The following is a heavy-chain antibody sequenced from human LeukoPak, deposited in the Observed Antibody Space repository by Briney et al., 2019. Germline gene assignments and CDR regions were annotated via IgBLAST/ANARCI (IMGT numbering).Heavy chain of an antibody. CDR3: ARGGGDYCFDY. CDR2: ISRSGGST. V-gene: IGHV3-23*01. J-gene: IGHJ4*02. CDR1: GFTFRSYW. Sequence: GGSLRLSCAASGFTFRSYWMTWVRQAPGKGLEWVSAISRSGGSTYYADSVKGRFTISRDNSKNTLYLQMNSLGVEDTAVYFCARGGGDYCFDYWGQGALVTVSS. D-gene: IGHD2-21*02.